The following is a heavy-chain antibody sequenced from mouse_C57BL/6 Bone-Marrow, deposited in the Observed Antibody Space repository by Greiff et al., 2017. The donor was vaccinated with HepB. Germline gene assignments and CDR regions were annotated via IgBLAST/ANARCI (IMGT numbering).Heavy chain of an antibody. D-gene: IGHD2-2*01. CDR3: ARLGYDRAWFAY. Sequence: EVQLQQSGAELVKPGASVKLSCTASGFNIKDYYMHWVKQRTEQGLEWIGRIDPEDGETKYDPKFQGKATITADTSSNTAYLQLSSLTSEDTAVYYCARLGYDRAWFAYWGQGTLVTVSA. CDR1: GFNIKDYY. V-gene: IGHV14-2*01. J-gene: IGHJ3*01. CDR2: IDPEDGET.